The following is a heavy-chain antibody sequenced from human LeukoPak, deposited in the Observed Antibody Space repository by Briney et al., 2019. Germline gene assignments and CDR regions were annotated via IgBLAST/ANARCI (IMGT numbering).Heavy chain of an antibody. CDR3: ARDAGGSYKRPFDY. D-gene: IGHD1-26*01. CDR1: GFTFSSYG. CDR2: IWYDGSNK. J-gene: IGHJ4*02. V-gene: IGHV3-33*01. Sequence: PGRSLRLSCAASGFTFSSYGMHWVRQAPGKGLEWVAVIWYDGSNKYYADSVKGRFSISRDDAKNSLYLQMNSLRVEDTALYYCARDAGGSYKRPFDYWGQGILVTVSS.